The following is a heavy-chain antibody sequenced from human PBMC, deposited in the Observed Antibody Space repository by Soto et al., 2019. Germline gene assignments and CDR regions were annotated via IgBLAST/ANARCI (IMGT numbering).Heavy chain of an antibody. J-gene: IGHJ4*02. Sequence: ASVKVSCKASGFTFTSSAMQWVRQARGQRLEWIGWIVVGSGNTNYAQKFQERVTITRDMSTSTAYMELSSLRSEDTAVYYCAAATLSGDYSNYVDYWGQGTLVTVSS. CDR2: IVVGSGNT. V-gene: IGHV1-58*02. CDR3: AAATLSGDYSNYVDY. CDR1: GFTFTSSA. D-gene: IGHD4-4*01.